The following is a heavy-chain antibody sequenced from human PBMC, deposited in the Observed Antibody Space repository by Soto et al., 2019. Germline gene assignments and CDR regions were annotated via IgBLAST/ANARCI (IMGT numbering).Heavy chain of an antibody. V-gene: IGHV4-4*02. Sequence: QVQLQESGPGLVKPSGTLSLTCAVSGGSFTSNNWWTWVRQPPGQGLEWIGEIYRTGSTNYNPSLKSRVTISRDQSANQFSLKVTSLTAADTAVYYCASRDPGTSVDYWGQGTLVTVSS. CDR2: IYRTGST. CDR3: ASRDPGTSVDY. J-gene: IGHJ4*02. CDR1: GGSFTSNNW. D-gene: IGHD1-7*01.